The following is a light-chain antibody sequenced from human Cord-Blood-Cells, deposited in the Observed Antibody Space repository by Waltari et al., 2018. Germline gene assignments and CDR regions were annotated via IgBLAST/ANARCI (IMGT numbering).Light chain of an antibody. J-gene: IGKJ1*01. Sequence: DIVMTQPPDFLAVSLGKRATINCKSNQSVLYSSNNKNYLAWYQQKPGQPPKLLIYWASTRESGVPDRFSGSGSGTDFTLTISSLQAEDVAVYYCQQYYSTPPTFGQGTKVEIK. CDR3: QQYYSTPPT. V-gene: IGKV4-1*01. CDR2: WAS. CDR1: QSVLYSSNNKNY.